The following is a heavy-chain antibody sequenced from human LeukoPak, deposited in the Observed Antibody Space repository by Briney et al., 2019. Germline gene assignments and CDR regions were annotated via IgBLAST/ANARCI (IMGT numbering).Heavy chain of an antibody. V-gene: IGHV4-59*11. Sequence: SETLSLTCAVSGSSISSHYWNWIRQPPGKGLAWIGYISYRGSTNYNPSLQSRVTISVDTSKNQFSLRVDSVTAADTAVYYCARDLYDDNRCFDFWGQGILVTVSS. CDR2: ISYRGST. J-gene: IGHJ4*02. CDR1: GSSISSHY. D-gene: IGHD1-14*01. CDR3: ARDLYDDNRCFDF.